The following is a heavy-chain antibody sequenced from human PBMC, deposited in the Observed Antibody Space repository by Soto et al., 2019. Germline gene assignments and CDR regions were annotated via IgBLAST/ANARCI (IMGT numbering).Heavy chain of an antibody. V-gene: IGHV4-34*01. CDR1: GGSFSGYY. D-gene: IGHD3-9*01. J-gene: IGHJ5*02. Sequence: SETLSLTCAVYGGSFSGYYWSWIRQPPGKGLEWIGEINHSGSTNYNPSLKSRVTISVDTSKNQFSLKLSSVTAADTAVYYCARGSNYDILTGYYNWFDPWGQGTLVTVSS. CDR3: ARGSNYDILTGYYNWFDP. CDR2: INHSGST.